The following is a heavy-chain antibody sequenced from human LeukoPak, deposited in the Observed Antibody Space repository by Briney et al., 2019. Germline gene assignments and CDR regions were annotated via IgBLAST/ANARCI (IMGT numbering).Heavy chain of an antibody. V-gene: IGHV5-51*01. D-gene: IGHD3-22*01. CDR2: IYPGDSDT. Sequence: GESLKISCKGSGYSFTCYWVGWVRQMPGKGLEWMGIIYPGDSDTRYSPSFQGQVTISADKSISTAYLQWSSLKASDTAMYYCARTYYYDSSGPNGYFQHWGQGTLVTVSS. CDR1: GYSFTCYW. CDR3: ARTYYYDSSGPNGYFQH. J-gene: IGHJ1*01.